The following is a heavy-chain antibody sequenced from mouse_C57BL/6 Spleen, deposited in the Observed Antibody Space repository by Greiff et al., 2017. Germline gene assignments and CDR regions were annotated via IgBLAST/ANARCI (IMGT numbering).Heavy chain of an antibody. D-gene: IGHD2-5*01. V-gene: IGHV1-55*01. CDR2: IYPGSGST. CDR1: GYTFTSYW. CDR3: AIGASYYSNWYFDY. Sequence: QVQLQQPGAELVKPGASVKMSCKASGYTFTSYWITWVKQRPGQGLEWIGDIYPGSGSTNYNEKFKSKATLTVDTSSSTAYMQLSSLTSEDSAVYYCAIGASYYSNWYFDYWGQGTTLTVSS. J-gene: IGHJ2*01.